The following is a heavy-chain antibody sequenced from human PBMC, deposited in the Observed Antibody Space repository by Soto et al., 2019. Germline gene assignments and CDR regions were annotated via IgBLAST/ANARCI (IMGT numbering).Heavy chain of an antibody. V-gene: IGHV3-30*18. CDR2: ISDDGSNK. CDR3: TKRRNVLRFLEWSSGMEV. CDR1: GFTFSNYG. J-gene: IGHJ6*02. D-gene: IGHD3-3*01. Sequence: LRLSCAASGFTFSNYGMHWVRQAPGKGLEWVAFISDDGSNKYYADSMKGRFTMSRDNSKSTLYLQMNSLRVDDTAVYYCTKRRNVLRFLEWSSGMEVWGQGTTVTSP.